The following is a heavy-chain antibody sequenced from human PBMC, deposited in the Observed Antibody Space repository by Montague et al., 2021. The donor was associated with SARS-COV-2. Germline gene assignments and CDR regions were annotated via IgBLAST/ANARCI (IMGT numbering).Heavy chain of an antibody. Sequence: PALVKPTQTLTLTSTFSGFSLTTSAVGVGWIRQPPGKALEWLAVIYWDDDKRYSPSLKSRLTITKDISKNQVVLIMTNMDPVDTGTYYCAHSRGGGNSAVSGTWGQGTLVTVSS. V-gene: IGHV2-5*02. CDR3: AHSRGGGNSAVSGT. CDR2: IYWDDDK. J-gene: IGHJ5*02. D-gene: IGHD4-23*01. CDR1: GFSLTTSAVG.